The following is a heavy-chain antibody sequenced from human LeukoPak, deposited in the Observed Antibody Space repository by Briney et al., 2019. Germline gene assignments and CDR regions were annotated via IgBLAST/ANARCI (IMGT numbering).Heavy chain of an antibody. D-gene: IGHD3-3*01. CDR1: GGSISSYY. V-gene: IGHV4-4*07. CDR3: ARGTYYDFWSGYLGPYYYYMDV. J-gene: IGHJ6*03. CDR2: IYTSGST. Sequence: SETLSLTCTVSGGSISSYYWSWIRQPAGKGLEWIGRIYTSGSTNYDPSLKSRVTMSVDTSKNQFSLKLSSVTAADTAVYYCARGTYYDFWSGYLGPYYYYMDVWGKGTTVTVSS.